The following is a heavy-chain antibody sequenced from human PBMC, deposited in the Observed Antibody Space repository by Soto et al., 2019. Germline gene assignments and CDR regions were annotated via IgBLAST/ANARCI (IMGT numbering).Heavy chain of an antibody. CDR2: ITTSGGNT. Sequence: EVQMLESGGGLVQPGGSLRLSCAASGFTFSTYAMSWVRQAPGKGLEWVSTITTSGGNTYYADSVQGRITISRDNSKNTLYLQMNRLRAEDTAVYYCAGRYCTNGVCYTNYYYYIDVWGKGTTVTVSS. D-gene: IGHD2-8*01. CDR3: AGRYCTNGVCYTNYYYYIDV. V-gene: IGHV3-23*01. CDR1: GFTFSTYA. J-gene: IGHJ6*03.